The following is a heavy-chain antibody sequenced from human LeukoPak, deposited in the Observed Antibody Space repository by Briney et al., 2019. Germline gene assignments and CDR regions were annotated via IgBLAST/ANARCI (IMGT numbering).Heavy chain of an antibody. V-gene: IGHV4-61*02. J-gene: IGHJ4*02. Sequence: ASETLSLTCTVSGASISSGSYYWSWIRQPAGKRLEWIGRIYTSGSTNHNPSLKSRVTISVDTSKNQFSLKLSSVTAADTAVYYCARVGLGTKLAALDYWGQGTLVTVSS. CDR3: ARVGLGTKLAALDY. CDR2: IYTSGST. D-gene: IGHD6-6*01. CDR1: GASISSGSYY.